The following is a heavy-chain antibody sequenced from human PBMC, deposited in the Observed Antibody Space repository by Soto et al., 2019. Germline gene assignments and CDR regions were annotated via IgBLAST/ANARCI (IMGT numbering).Heavy chain of an antibody. J-gene: IGHJ4*02. Sequence: QVQLQQWGAGLLKPSETLSLTCAVYGGSFSGYYWSWIRQPPGKGLEWIGEINHSGSTNYNPSLKSRVTISVDTSKNQFSLKLSSVTAADTAVYYCARRYCSSTSCYSPFDYWGQGTLVTVSS. V-gene: IGHV4-34*01. D-gene: IGHD2-2*01. CDR2: INHSGST. CDR1: GGSFSGYY. CDR3: ARRYCSSTSCYSPFDY.